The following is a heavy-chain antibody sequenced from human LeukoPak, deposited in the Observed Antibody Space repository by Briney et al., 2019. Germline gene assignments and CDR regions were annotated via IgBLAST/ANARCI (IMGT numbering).Heavy chain of an antibody. CDR2: IYYSGST. V-gene: IGHV4-30-4*01. J-gene: IGHJ4*02. Sequence: SETLSLTCTVSGGSISSGDYYWSWIRQPPGKGLEWIGYIYYSGSTYYNPSLKSRVTISVDKSKNQFSLKLSSVTAADTAVYYCARLSSWYTGSADYWGQGTLVTVSS. CDR3: ARLSSWYTGSADY. CDR1: GGSISSGDYY. D-gene: IGHD6-13*01.